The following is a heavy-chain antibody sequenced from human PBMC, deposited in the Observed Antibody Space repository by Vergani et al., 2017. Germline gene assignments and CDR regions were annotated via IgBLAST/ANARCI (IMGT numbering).Heavy chain of an antibody. V-gene: IGHV1-8*01. CDR2: MNPNSGNT. J-gene: IGHJ4*02. CDR1: GYTFTSYD. CDR3: ATDSHHCSGGSCYSGY. D-gene: IGHD2-15*01. Sequence: QVQLVQSGAEVKKPGASVTVSCKASGYTFTSYDITWVRQATGQGLEWMGWMNPNSGNTGYAQKFQGRVTMTRKTSISTAYMALSSLRSEDTAVYYFATDSHHCSGGSCYSGYWGQGTLVTVSS.